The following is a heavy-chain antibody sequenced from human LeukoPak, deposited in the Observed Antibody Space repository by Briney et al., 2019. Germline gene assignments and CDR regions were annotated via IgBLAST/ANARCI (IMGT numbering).Heavy chain of an antibody. V-gene: IGHV3-9*01. CDR2: ISWNSGSI. J-gene: IGHJ6*02. Sequence: GRSLRLSCAASGFTFDDYAMHWVRQAPGKGLEWVSGISWNSGSIGYADSVKGRFTISRDNAKNSLYLQMNSLRAEDTALYYCAKEFGPYYYYGMDVWGQGTTVTVSS. D-gene: IGHD3-10*01. CDR1: GFTFDDYA. CDR3: AKEFGPYYYYGMDV.